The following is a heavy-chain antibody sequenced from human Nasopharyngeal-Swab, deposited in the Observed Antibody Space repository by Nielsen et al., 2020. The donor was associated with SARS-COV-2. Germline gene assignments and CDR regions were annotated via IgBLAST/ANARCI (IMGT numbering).Heavy chain of an antibody. CDR1: GFTFSSYG. Sequence: GESLKISCAASGFTFSSYGMHWVRQAPGKGLEWVAVISYDGSNKYYADSVKSRFTISRDNSKNTLYLQMNSLRAEDTAVYYCAKVKIQLWLHDAFDIWGQGTMVTVSS. CDR2: ISYDGSNK. J-gene: IGHJ3*02. V-gene: IGHV3-30*18. D-gene: IGHD5-18*01. CDR3: AKVKIQLWLHDAFDI.